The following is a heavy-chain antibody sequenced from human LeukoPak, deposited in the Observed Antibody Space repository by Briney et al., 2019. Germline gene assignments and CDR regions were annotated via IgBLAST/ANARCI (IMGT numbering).Heavy chain of an antibody. J-gene: IGHJ4*02. CDR1: GLTFSSYA. CDR2: ISGSGGST. CDR3: AKDRFGWQQLATLDY. Sequence: GGSLRLSCAASGLTFSSYAMSWVRQAPGKGLEWVSAISGSGGSTYYADSVKGRFTISRDNSKNTLYLQMNSLRAEDTVVYYCAKDRFGWQQLATLDYWGQGTLVTVSS. V-gene: IGHV3-23*01. D-gene: IGHD6-13*01.